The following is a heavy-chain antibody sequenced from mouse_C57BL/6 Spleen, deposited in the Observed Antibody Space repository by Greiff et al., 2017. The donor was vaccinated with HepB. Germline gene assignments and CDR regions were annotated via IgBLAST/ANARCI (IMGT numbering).Heavy chain of an antibody. D-gene: IGHD2-5*01. CDR3: ARNSYSNSYWYFDV. CDR2: IWTGGGT. CDR1: GFSLTSYA. J-gene: IGHJ1*03. V-gene: IGHV2-9-1*01. Sequence: VMLVESGPGLVAPSQRLSITCTVSGFSLTSYAISWVRQPPGKGLEWLGVIWTGGGTNYNSALKSRLSISKDNSKSQVFLKMNSLQTDDTARYYCARNSYSNSYWYFDVWGTGTTVTVSS.